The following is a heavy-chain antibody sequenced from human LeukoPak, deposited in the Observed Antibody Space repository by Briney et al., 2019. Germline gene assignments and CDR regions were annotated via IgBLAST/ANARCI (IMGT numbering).Heavy chain of an antibody. J-gene: IGHJ4*02. Sequence: GSLRLSCAASGFTFSSYWMSWVRQAPGKGLEWIGEINHSGSTNYNPSLKSRVTISVDTSKNQFSLKLSSVTAADTAVYYCARGPLLRYFDWSYWGQGTLVTVSS. CDR1: GFTFSSYW. V-gene: IGHV4-34*01. D-gene: IGHD3-9*01. CDR3: ARGPLLRYFDWSY. CDR2: INHSGST.